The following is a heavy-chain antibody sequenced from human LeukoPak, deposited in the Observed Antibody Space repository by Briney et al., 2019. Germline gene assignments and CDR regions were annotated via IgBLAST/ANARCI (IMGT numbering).Heavy chain of an antibody. Sequence: SETLSLTCTVFDDSLNNDSWNWIWQPPPKGLEWDCYIYFSGHSNYNPSLTRRVAISIDTSTNQFSLQLSSVTAADTAVYYSARETDYYDSSGYEPEDWFDPWGQGTLVTVSS. V-gene: IGHV4-59*01. CDR3: ARETDYYDSSGYEPEDWFDP. CDR2: IYFSGHS. D-gene: IGHD3-22*01. CDR1: DDSLNNDS. J-gene: IGHJ5*02.